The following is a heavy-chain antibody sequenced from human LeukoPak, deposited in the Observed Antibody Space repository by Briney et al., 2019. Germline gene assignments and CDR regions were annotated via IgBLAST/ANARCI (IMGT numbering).Heavy chain of an antibody. D-gene: IGHD3-22*01. J-gene: IGHJ4*02. V-gene: IGHV1-2*06. Sequence: ASVKVSCKASGYTFTGYYMHWVRQAPGQGLEWMGRINPNSGGTNYAQKFQGRVTMTRNTSISTAYMELSSLRSEDTAVYYCARGYDSSGYYPLDYWGQGTLVTVSS. CDR2: INPNSGGT. CDR3: ARGYDSSGYYPLDY. CDR1: GYTFTGYY.